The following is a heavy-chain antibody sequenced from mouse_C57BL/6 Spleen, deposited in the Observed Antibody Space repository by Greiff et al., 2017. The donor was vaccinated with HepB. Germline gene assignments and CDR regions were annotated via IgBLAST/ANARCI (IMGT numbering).Heavy chain of an antibody. CDR3: TRNIYYGSSYRYFDV. V-gene: IGHV1-26*01. CDR1: GYTFTDYY. CDR2: INPNNGGT. J-gene: IGHJ1*03. D-gene: IGHD1-1*01. Sequence: VQLQQSGPELVKPGASVKISCKASGYTFTDYYMNWVKQSHGKSLEWIGDINPNNGGTSYNQKFKGKATLTVDKSSSTAYMELRSLTSEDSAVYYCTRNIYYGSSYRYFDVWGTGTTVTVSS.